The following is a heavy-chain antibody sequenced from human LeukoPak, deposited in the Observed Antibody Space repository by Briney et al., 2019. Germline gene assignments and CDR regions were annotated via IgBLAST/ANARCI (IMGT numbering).Heavy chain of an antibody. J-gene: IGHJ4*02. Sequence: SETLSLTCTVSGGSIRSHYWSWIRQPPGKGLEWIGSIYYSGSTYYNPSLKSRVTISVDTSKNQFSLKLSSVTAADTAVYYCATAIVGATRVGFDYWGQGTLVTVSS. V-gene: IGHV4-59*11. CDR2: IYYSGST. CDR1: GGSIRSHY. CDR3: ATAIVGATRVGFDY. D-gene: IGHD1-26*01.